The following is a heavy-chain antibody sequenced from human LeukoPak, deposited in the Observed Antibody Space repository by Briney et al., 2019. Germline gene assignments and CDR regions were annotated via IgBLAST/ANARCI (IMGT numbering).Heavy chain of an antibody. J-gene: IGHJ4*02. CDR2: IYTSGST. D-gene: IGHD6-19*01. Sequence: SETLSLTCTVSGGSISNYYWSWIRQPAGEGLEWIGRIYTSGSTNYNPSLKSRVTMSVDTSKKQFSLKLSSVTAADTAVYYCARGSWQWLEYWGQGTLVTVSS. CDR3: ARGSWQWLEY. V-gene: IGHV4-4*07. CDR1: GGSISNYY.